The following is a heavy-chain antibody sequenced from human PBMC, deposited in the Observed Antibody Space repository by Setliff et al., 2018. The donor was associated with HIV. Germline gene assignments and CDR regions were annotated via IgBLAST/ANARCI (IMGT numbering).Heavy chain of an antibody. CDR2: IKEDGSEK. J-gene: IGHJ4*02. D-gene: IGHD2-21*01. V-gene: IGHV3-7*01. CDR3: ARDFEGNSLGY. Sequence: PGGSLRLSCVASGFTFSSYCMDWFRQAPGKGLEWVANIKEDGSEKYYVDSVRGRFTISRDNAKNSLYLQMNSLRAEDTAVYYCARDFEGNSLGYWGQGALVTVSS. CDR1: GFTFSSYC.